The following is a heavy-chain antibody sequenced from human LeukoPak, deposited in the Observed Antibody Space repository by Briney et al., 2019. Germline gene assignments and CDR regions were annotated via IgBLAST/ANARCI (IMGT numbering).Heavy chain of an antibody. CDR3: ARFVANWNPGGMDV. D-gene: IGHD1-20*01. Sequence: PGGSLRLSCVASGLTFSSQGMHWVRQAPGKGPEWVAIISYDGSDKYYADSVKGRFTISRDNSKNTLYLQMNSLRAEDTAVYYCARFVANWNPGGMDVWGQGTTVIVSS. J-gene: IGHJ6*02. CDR2: ISYDGSDK. CDR1: GLTFSSQG. V-gene: IGHV3-30*03.